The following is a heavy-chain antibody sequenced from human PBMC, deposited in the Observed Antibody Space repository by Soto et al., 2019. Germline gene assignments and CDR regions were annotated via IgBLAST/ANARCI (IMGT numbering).Heavy chain of an antibody. D-gene: IGHD3-22*01. V-gene: IGHV3-74*01. CDR1: GFTFSSYW. CDR2: INSDGSST. J-gene: IGHJ4*02. Sequence: EVQLVESGGGLVQPGGSLRLSCAASGFTFSSYWMNWVRQAPGKGLVWVSRINSDGSSTTYADSVKGRFTISRDNAKNTLYLQMNSLRAEDTAVYYCASGNYYDSSGYYFDYWGQGTLVTVSS. CDR3: ASGNYYDSSGYYFDY.